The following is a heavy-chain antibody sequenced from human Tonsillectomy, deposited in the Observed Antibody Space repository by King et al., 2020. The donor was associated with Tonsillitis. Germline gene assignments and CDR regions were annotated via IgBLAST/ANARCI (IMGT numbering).Heavy chain of an antibody. CDR2: ISSSSSTI. J-gene: IGHJ4*02. V-gene: IGHV3-48*01. CDR1: GFTFSSYS. D-gene: IGHD5-12*01. CDR3: ARDESGYSGYDYGIDY. Sequence: VQLVESGGGLVQPGGSLRLSCAASGFTFSSYSMNWVRQAPGKGLEWVSYISSSSSTIYYADSVKGRFTISRDNAKNSLYLQMNSRRAEDTAVYYCARDESGYSGYDYGIDYWGQGTLVTVSS.